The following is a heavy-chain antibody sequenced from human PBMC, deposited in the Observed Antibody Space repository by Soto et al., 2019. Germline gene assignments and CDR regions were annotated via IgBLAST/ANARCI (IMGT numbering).Heavy chain of an antibody. CDR3: TGEVASGY. D-gene: IGHD2-8*02. J-gene: IGHJ4*02. CDR1: GFTVSSYG. CDR2: ISRDGRTT. V-gene: IGHV3-30*03. Sequence: QVQLEESGGGVVQPGRSLRLSCAVSGFTVSSYGMHWVRQAPGKGLEWVAVISRDGRTTFYADSVKGRFTISKDNSRNTLFLEMNSLRDDDMAVYYCTGEVASGYWGLGTLVTVSS.